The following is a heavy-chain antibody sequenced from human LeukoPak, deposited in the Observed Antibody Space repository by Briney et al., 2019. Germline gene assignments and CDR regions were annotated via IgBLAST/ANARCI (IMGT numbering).Heavy chain of an antibody. CDR3: AKDQVADAAYYYYGMDV. V-gene: IGHV3-23*01. CDR1: GFTFGNYA. D-gene: IGHD6-13*01. CDR2: ISGSGDYT. Sequence: GGSLRLSCVVSGFTFGNYAMNWVRQAPGKGLEWVSSISGSGDYTNTADSVKGRFTISRDNSKNTLYLQMNSLRAEDTALYFFAKDQVADAAYYYYGMDVWGQGTTVTVSS. J-gene: IGHJ6*02.